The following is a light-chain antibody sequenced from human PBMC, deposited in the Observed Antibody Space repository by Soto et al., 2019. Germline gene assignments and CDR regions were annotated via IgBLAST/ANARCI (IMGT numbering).Light chain of an antibody. CDR3: QQYYSTPIT. CDR2: WAS. CDR1: QSVLYSSNNKNY. J-gene: IGKJ5*01. Sequence: DIVMTQSPDSLSVSLGYRATSNCKSSQSVLYSSNNKNYLAWYQQKPGQPPKLLIYWASTRESGVPDRFSGSGSGTDFTLTNSSLQAEDVAVYYCQQYYSTPITFGQGTRLEIK. V-gene: IGKV4-1*01.